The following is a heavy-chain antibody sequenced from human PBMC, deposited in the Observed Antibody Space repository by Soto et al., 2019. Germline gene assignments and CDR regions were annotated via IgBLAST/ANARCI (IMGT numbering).Heavy chain of an antibody. CDR1: GFTFSSNW. CDR3: VRGSGYSYAFDI. Sequence: GSLRLSCAASGFTFSSNWMTWVRQAPGKGLEWVANIKQAGSETYYVDSVKGRFTISRDDAKNSLYLQMNSLRAEDTALYYCVRGSGYSYAFDIWGQGTMVTVSS. CDR2: IKQAGSET. D-gene: IGHD5-12*01. J-gene: IGHJ3*02. V-gene: IGHV3-7*01.